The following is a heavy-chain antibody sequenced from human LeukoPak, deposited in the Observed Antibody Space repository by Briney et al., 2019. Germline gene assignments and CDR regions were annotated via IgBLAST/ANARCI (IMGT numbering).Heavy chain of an antibody. CDR2: TYCRSTCYS. V-gene: IGHV6-1*01. CDR1: EDSVSSNSAA. J-gene: IGHJ4*02. CDR3: ARGTAHYFDY. D-gene: IGHD5-18*01. Sequence: SQTLSLTCAISEDSVSSNSAAWNWFRQSPSRGLEWLGRTYCRSTCYSDYAVSVKSRITINPDTSKNQFSPQLNSVTPEDTAVYYCARGTAHYFDYWGQGTLVTVSS.